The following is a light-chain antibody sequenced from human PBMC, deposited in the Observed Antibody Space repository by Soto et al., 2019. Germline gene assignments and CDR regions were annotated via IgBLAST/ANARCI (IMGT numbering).Light chain of an antibody. CDR1: TSDVGDNNY. CDR3: SSYTSSSTLYV. V-gene: IGLV2-14*01. J-gene: IGLJ1*01. Sequence: QSALTQPASVSGSPGQSITISCTGTTSDVGDNNYVSWYQQHPGKAPKLMIYDVTHRPSGILNRVSGSKSGNTASLTISGLQAEDEADYYCSSYTSSSTLYVFGTGSKVTVL. CDR2: DVT.